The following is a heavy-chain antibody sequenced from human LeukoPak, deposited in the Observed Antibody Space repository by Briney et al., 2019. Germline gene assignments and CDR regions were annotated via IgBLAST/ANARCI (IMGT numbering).Heavy chain of an antibody. CDR3: ARDLRAVMHDAFDI. V-gene: IGHV4-59*01. CDR2: IYYSGST. Sequence: SETLSLTCTVSGGSISSYYWSWIRQPPGKGLEWIGYIYYSGSTNYNPSLKSRVTISVDTSKNQFSLKLSSVTAADTAVYYCARDLRAVMHDAFDIWGQGTMVTVSS. CDR1: GGSISSYY. J-gene: IGHJ3*02. D-gene: IGHD2-21*01.